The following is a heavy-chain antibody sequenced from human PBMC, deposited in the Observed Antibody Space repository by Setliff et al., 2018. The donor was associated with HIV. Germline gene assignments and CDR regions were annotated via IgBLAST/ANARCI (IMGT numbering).Heavy chain of an antibody. CDR2: IYYSGST. D-gene: IGHD3-3*01. J-gene: IGHJ5*02. Sequence: SETLSLTCTVSGASISSGGYYWSWIRQHPGKGLEWIAYIYYSGSTYYNPSLKSRLTISVDTSKNQFSLKLNSVTAADTAVYYCARVLMYYDFWSGYLEDWFDPWGQGTLVTVSS. CDR1: GASISSGGYY. CDR3: ARVLMYYDFWSGYLEDWFDP. V-gene: IGHV4-31*03.